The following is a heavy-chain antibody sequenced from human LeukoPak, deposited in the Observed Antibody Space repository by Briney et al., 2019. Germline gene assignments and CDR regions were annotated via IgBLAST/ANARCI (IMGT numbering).Heavy chain of an antibody. Sequence: GSSVKVSCKASGGTFSSYAISWVRQAPGQGLEWKGRIIPIFGTATYAHNFQGRVTITTAEPTSTAYMELSSLRSEDTAVYYCASVTTVTPLWYFDLWGRGTLVTVSS. J-gene: IGHJ2*01. D-gene: IGHD4-17*01. CDR1: GGTFSSYA. CDR3: ASVTTVTPLWYFDL. CDR2: IIPIFGTA. V-gene: IGHV1-69*05.